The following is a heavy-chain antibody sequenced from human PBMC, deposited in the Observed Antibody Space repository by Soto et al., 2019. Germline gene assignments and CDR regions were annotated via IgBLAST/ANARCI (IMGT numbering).Heavy chain of an antibody. D-gene: IGHD4-17*01. V-gene: IGHV4-39*01. CDR3: ARQRTSIVTKAYFDV. Sequence: PSETLSLTCTDTGDSISSRSYYWGWIRQPPGKGLEWIGSIYYSGSTYNNPSLRSRVSMSIDTSKDQFSLKLKSVTAADTALYFCARQRTSIVTKAYFDVWGPGSLVTVSS. CDR2: IYYSGST. J-gene: IGHJ4*02. CDR1: GDSISSRSYY.